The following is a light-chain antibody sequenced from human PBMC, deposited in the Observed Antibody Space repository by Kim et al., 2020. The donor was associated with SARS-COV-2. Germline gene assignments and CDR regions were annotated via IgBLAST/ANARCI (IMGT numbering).Light chain of an antibody. V-gene: IGLV3-19*01. Sequence: SSELTQDPAVSVALGQRVRITCQGDSLRNFYASWYQQRPGQAPVLVIYGKNDRPSGIPDRFSGSTSGNTASLNITGAQAEDEADYYCMSRDSSSNHHVVF. J-gene: IGLJ2*01. CDR2: GKN. CDR3: MSRDSSSNHHVV. CDR1: SLRNFY.